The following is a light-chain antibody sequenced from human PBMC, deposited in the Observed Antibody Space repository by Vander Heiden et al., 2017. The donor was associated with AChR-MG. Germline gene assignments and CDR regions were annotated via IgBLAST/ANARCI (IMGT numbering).Light chain of an antibody. CDR2: WAS. V-gene: IGKV4-1*01. Sequence: DIVMTQSPEFLPVSLGERATINCKSSRNLLYSSNNLNYLAWYQQKPGQPPKLLIRWASTRESGVPDRFSGSGSGTDFTLTITDLQAEDVAVYYCQQDDSTPITFGQGTRLEIK. CDR3: QQDDSTPIT. J-gene: IGKJ5*01. CDR1: RNLLYSSNNLNY.